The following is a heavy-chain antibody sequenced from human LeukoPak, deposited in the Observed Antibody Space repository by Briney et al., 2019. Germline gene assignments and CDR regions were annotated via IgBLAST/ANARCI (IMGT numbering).Heavy chain of an antibody. CDR3: ARGSFGYGDYDY. D-gene: IGHD4-17*01. V-gene: IGHV1-3*01. Sequence: ASVKVSCKDSGYTFTSYAMHWVRQAPGQRLEWMGWINAGNGNTKYSQKFQGRVTITRDTSASTAYMELSSLRSEDTAVYYCARGSFGYGDYDYWGQGTLVTVSS. CDR1: GYTFTSYA. CDR2: INAGNGNT. J-gene: IGHJ4*02.